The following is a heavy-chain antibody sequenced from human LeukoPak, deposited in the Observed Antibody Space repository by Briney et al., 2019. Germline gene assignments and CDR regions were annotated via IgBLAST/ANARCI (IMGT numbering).Heavy chain of an antibody. D-gene: IGHD6-19*01. CDR2: IYGSGST. J-gene: IGHJ4*02. V-gene: IGHV4-59*08. CDR3: ARNVGWYSHDS. Sequence: SETLSLTCTVSGDSLSSHFWSWIRQPPGKGLEWIGYIYGSGSTNYDPSLKSRDTISEDTSKNHFPLKLTSVTAPDTGVYYCARNVGWYSHDSWGQGPLVTVSS. CDR1: GDSLSSHF.